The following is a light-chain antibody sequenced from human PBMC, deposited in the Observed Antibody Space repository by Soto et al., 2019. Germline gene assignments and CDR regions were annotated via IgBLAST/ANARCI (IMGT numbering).Light chain of an antibody. Sequence: DIQLTQSPSFLSASVGDRVTITCRASQDVSNYIAWHQQNPGTVPKVLIYAASTLQSGVPSRFSGSGSGTEFTLTISSLQPEDFATYYCQQFKSFPITFGGGTRVEI. CDR2: AAS. CDR1: QDVSNY. V-gene: IGKV1-9*01. J-gene: IGKJ4*01. CDR3: QQFKSFPIT.